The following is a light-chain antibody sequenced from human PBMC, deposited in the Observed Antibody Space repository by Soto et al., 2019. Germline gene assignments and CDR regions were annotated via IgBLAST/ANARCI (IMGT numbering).Light chain of an antibody. CDR3: CSYAGSSTFYVV. J-gene: IGLJ2*01. CDR2: EVS. CDR1: SSDVGSYNL. V-gene: IGLV2-23*02. Sequence: QSALTQPASVSGSPGQSITISCTGTSSDVGSYNLVSWCQQHPGKAPKLMIYEVSKRPSGVSNHFSGSKSGNTASLTISGLQAEDEADYYCCSYAGSSTFYVVFGGGTKLTV.